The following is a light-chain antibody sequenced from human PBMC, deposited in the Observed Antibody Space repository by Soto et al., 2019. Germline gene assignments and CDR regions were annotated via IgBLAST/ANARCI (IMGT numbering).Light chain of an antibody. CDR2: ENN. CDR3: GTWDSSLSAGV. Sequence: QSMLTQPPSVSAAPGQKVTITCSGSSSNIGSNWLSWYQQLPGTAPKLLIYENNKRPSGIPDRFSGSKSGTSATLGITGLQTGDEADYYCGTWDSSLSAGVFGPGTKVTVL. CDR1: SSNIGSNW. J-gene: IGLJ1*01. V-gene: IGLV1-51*02.